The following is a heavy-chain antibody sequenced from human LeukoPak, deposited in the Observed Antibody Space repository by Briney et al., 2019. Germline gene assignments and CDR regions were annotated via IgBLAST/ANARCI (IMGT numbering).Heavy chain of an antibody. CDR2: IRSKANSYAT. CDR3: TRPSFYDSSGYYRQGEGDY. D-gene: IGHD3-22*01. V-gene: IGHV3-73*01. CDR1: GFTFSGSA. Sequence: GGSLRLSRAASGFTFSGSAMHWVRQASGKGLEWVGRIRSKANSYATAYAASVKGRFTISRDDSKNTAYLQMNSLKTEDTAVYYCTRPSFYDSSGYYRQGEGDYWGQGTLVTVSS. J-gene: IGHJ4*02.